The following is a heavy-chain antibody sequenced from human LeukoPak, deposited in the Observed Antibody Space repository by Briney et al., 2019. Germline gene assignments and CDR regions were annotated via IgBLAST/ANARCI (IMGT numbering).Heavy chain of an antibody. D-gene: IGHD6-13*01. Sequence: SETLSLTCTVSGGSISGYYWSWIRQPPGKGLEWIGDIYYSGSTNYNPSLKSRRVTISVDTSKNQFSLKLSSVTAADTAVYYCARDRLGQQLVGRKNYYYYMDVWGKGTTVTISS. CDR2: IYYSGST. CDR3: ARDRLGQQLVGRKNYYYYMDV. J-gene: IGHJ6*03. V-gene: IGHV4-59*01. CDR1: GGSISGYY.